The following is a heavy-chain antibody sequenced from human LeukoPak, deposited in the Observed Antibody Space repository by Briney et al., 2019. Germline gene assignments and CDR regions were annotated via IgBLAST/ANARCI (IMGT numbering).Heavy chain of an antibody. D-gene: IGHD6-13*01. V-gene: IGHV4-59*01. CDR1: GGSISSYY. J-gene: IGHJ5*02. CDR3: ARRLDSSSWYRWFDP. Sequence: SETLSLTCTVSGGSISSYYWSWIRQPPGKGLEWIGYIYYSGSTNYNPSLKSRVTISVDTSKNQLSLKLSSVTAADTAVYYCARRLDSSSWYRWFDPWGQGTLVTVSS. CDR2: IYYSGST.